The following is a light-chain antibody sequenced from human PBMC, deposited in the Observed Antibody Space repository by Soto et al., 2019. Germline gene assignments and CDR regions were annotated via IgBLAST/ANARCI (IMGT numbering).Light chain of an antibody. V-gene: IGLV2-14*01. J-gene: IGLJ2*01. CDR1: SSDVGGYNY. Sequence: QSDLTQPASVSGSPGQSITISCTGTSSDVGGYNYVSWYQQHPGKAPKLMIYEVTNRPSGVSNRFSGSKSGNTASLTISGLQAEDEAVYYCSSYTGSSTPVLFGGGTKLTVL. CDR2: EVT. CDR3: SSYTGSSTPVL.